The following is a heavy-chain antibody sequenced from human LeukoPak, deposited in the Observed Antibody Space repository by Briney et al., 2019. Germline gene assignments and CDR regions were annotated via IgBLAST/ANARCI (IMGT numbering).Heavy chain of an antibody. CDR3: ARDPRGGYYGMDV. J-gene: IGHJ6*02. CDR1: GVSISSYY. D-gene: IGHD3-10*01. V-gene: IGHV4-59*01. Sequence: SETLSLTCTVSGVSISSYYWSWIRQPPGKGLEWIGYIYYSGSTNYNPSLKSRVTISVDTSKNQFSLKLSSVTAADTAVYYCARDPRGGYYGMDVWGQGTTVTVSS. CDR2: IYYSGST.